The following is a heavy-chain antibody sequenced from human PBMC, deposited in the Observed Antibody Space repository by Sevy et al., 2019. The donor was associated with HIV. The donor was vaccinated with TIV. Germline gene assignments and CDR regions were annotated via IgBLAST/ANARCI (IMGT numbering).Heavy chain of an antibody. CDR1: GFSFRSYW. V-gene: IGHV3-7*01. D-gene: IGHD4-17*01. CDR3: AREGSYGDYMLSYYYGMDV. Sequence: GGSLRLTCAASGFSFRSYWMTWVRQAPGKGLEWVASIYQDGREKYYMDPVKGRFTLSRDNPKNSLFLQMNSLRVEDTAVYYCAREGSYGDYMLSYYYGMDVWGQGTTVTVSS. J-gene: IGHJ6*02. CDR2: IYQDGREK.